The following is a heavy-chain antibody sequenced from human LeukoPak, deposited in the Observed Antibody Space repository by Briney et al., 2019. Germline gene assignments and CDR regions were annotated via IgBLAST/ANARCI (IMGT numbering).Heavy chain of an antibody. CDR1: GFTFSSYG. CDR3: ARVPNRGQLLSDY. J-gene: IGHJ4*02. D-gene: IGHD2/OR15-2a*01. V-gene: IGHV3-33*01. CDR2: IWSDGSNK. Sequence: GRSLRLSCAVSGFTFSSYGMHWVRQAPGKGLEWVAVIWSDGSNKYYGDSVKGRFTISRDNSKNTLYLQMNSLRAEDTAVYYCARVPNRGQLLSDYWGQGTLVTVSS.